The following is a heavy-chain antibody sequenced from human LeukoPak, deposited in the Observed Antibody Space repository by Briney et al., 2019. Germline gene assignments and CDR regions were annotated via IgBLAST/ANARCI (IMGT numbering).Heavy chain of an antibody. J-gene: IGHJ5*02. V-gene: IGHV3-43*01. Sequence: GGSLRLSCAASGFTFDDYTMHWVRQAPGKGLEWVSLISWDGGSTYYADSVKGRFTISRDNSKSSLYLQMNSLRTEDTALYYCAKDSQRCSSTSCSLGNWFDPWGQGTLVTVSS. CDR3: AKDSQRCSSTSCSLGNWFDP. CDR2: ISWDGGST. D-gene: IGHD2-2*01. CDR1: GFTFDDYT.